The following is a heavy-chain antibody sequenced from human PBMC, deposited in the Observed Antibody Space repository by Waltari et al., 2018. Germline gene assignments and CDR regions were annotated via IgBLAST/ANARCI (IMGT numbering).Heavy chain of an antibody. CDR1: GFTFSSYA. J-gene: IGHJ4*02. V-gene: IGHV3-23*04. CDR3: AKDRFVASDYFDY. Sequence: EVQLVESGGGLVQPGGSLRLSCAASGFTFSSYAMSWVRQAPGKGMEWVSAISGSGGSTYYADSVKGRFTISRDNSKHTLYLQMNSLRAEDTAVYYCAKDRFVASDYFDYWGQGTLVTVSS. D-gene: IGHD3-3*02. CDR2: ISGSGGST.